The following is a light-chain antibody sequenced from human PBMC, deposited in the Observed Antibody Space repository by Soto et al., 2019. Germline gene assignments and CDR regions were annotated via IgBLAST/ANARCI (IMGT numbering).Light chain of an antibody. CDR1: SSDVGGYYY. CDR3: SSYTSSSTLYV. CDR2: EVS. V-gene: IGLV2-14*01. Sequence: QSALTQPASVSGSPGQSITISCTGTSSDVGGYYYVSWYQQHPGTAPKLMIYEVSNRPSGVSNRFSGSKSGNTASLTISGLQAEDEADYYCSSYTSSSTLYVFGTGTKLTVL. J-gene: IGLJ1*01.